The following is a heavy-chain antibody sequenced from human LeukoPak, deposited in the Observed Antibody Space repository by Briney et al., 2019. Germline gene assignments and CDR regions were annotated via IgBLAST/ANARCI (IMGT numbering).Heavy chain of an antibody. V-gene: IGHV1-69*05. CDR2: IIPIFGTA. CDR1: GGTFSSYA. CDR3: AREIQLLSEVRGNGDVLAYYFDY. J-gene: IGHJ4*02. D-gene: IGHD2-2*01. Sequence: GSSVKVSCKASGGTFSSYAISWVRQAPGQGLEWMGGIIPIFGTANYAQKLQGRVTMTTDTSTSTAYMELRSLRSDDTAVYYCAREIQLLSEVRGNGDVLAYYFDYWGQGTLVTVSS.